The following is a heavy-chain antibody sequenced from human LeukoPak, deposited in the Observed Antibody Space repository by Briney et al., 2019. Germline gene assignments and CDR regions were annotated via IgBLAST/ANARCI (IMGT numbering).Heavy chain of an antibody. D-gene: IGHD3-22*01. CDR1: GGSISSYY. Sequence: PSETLSLTCTVSGGSISSYYWSWIRQPPGKGLEWIGYIYYSGGTNYNPSLKSRVTISVDTSKNQFSLKLSSVTAADTAVYYCARAVHYYDRLDYWGQGTLVTVSS. CDR3: ARAVHYYDRLDY. J-gene: IGHJ4*02. V-gene: IGHV4-59*01. CDR2: IYYSGGT.